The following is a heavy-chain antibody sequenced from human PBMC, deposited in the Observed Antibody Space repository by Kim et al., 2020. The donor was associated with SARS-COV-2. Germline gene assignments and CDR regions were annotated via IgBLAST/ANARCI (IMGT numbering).Heavy chain of an antibody. CDR1: GGSISSGGYY. CDR3: AREGRGNFDY. D-gene: IGHD1-1*01. CDR2: IYYSGST. J-gene: IGHJ4*02. V-gene: IGHV4-31*03. Sequence: SETLSLTCTVSGGSISSGGYYWSWIRQHPGKGLEWIGYIYYSGSTYYNPSLKSRVTISVDTSKNQFSLKLSSVTAADTAAYYCAREGRGNFDYWGQGTLVTVSS.